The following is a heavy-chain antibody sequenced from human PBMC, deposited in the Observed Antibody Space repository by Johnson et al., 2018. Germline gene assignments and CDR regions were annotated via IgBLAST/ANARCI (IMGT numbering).Heavy chain of an antibody. Sequence: VQLVESGGGLVQPGGSLRLSCAASGFTFNNYAMSWVRQAPGKGLEWVANIKQDGSEKYYADSVKGRFTIPRDNSKNTLYLQMNSLRAEDTAVYYCARARSWGIQLYYYYYGMDVWGQGTTVTVSS. CDR3: ARARSWGIQLYYYYYGMDV. CDR2: IKQDGSEK. D-gene: IGHD5-18*01. V-gene: IGHV3-7*01. CDR1: GFTFNNYA. J-gene: IGHJ6*02.